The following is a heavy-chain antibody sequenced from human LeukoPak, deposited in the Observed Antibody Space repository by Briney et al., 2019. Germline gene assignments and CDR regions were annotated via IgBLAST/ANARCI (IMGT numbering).Heavy chain of an antibody. CDR2: IYTSGST. Sequence: SETLSLTCTVSGGSFSSYYWSWIRQPAGKGLEWIGRIYTSGSTNYNPSLKSRVTMSVDTSKNQFSRKLSSGTAAETAVYYCARDEDYGDYWYFDLWGRGNLVTVSS. V-gene: IGHV4-4*07. CDR3: ARDEDYGDYWYFDL. CDR1: GGSFSSYY. D-gene: IGHD4-17*01. J-gene: IGHJ2*01.